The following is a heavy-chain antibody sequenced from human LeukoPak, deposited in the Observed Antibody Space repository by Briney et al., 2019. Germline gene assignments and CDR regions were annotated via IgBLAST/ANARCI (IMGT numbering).Heavy chain of an antibody. D-gene: IGHD2-21*02. CDR2: IYYSGST. CDR1: GGSISSSSYY. Sequence: SETLSLTCTVSGGSISSSSYYWGWIRQPPGKGLEWIGSIYYSGSTYYNSSLKSRVTISVDTSKNQFSLKLSSLTAADTAVYYCARAAYCGGDCYLFDYWGQGTLVTVFS. CDR3: ARAAYCGGDCYLFDY. V-gene: IGHV4-39*01. J-gene: IGHJ4*02.